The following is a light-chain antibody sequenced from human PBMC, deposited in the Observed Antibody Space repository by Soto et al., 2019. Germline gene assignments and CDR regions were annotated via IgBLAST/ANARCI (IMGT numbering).Light chain of an antibody. V-gene: IGLV2-14*01. CDR3: SSFTTSSTLVV. CDR1: SSDIGGYKF. CDR2: EVN. Sequence: QSVLTQPASVSGSPGQSITISCTGTSSDIGGYKFVSWYQHHPGKAPKLMIYEVNNRPSGVSSRFSGSKSGNTASLTISGLQTEDEADYYCSSFTTSSTLVVFGGGTKLTVL. J-gene: IGLJ2*01.